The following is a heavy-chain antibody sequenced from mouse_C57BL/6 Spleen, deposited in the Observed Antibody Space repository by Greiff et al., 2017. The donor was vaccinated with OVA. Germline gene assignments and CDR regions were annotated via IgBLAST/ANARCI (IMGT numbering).Heavy chain of an antibody. D-gene: IGHD2-1*01. CDR1: GFTFSDAW. Sequence: EVQLVESGGGLVQPGGSMKLSCAASGFTFSDAWMDWVRQSPEKGLEWVAEIRNKANNHATYYAESVKGRFTISRDDSKSSVYLQMNSLRAEDTGIYYCTIYYGNYESFFDVWGTGTTVTVSS. J-gene: IGHJ1*03. CDR3: TIYYGNYESFFDV. CDR2: IRNKANNHAT. V-gene: IGHV6-6*01.